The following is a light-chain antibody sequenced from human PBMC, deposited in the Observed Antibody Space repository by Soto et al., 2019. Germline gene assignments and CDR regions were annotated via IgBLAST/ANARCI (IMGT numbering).Light chain of an antibody. CDR1: QGLVYSDWNTY. J-gene: IGKJ1*01. CDR3: VHGNHWSPT. V-gene: IGKV2-30*01. CDR2: KVS. Sequence: DVVMTQSPLSLTVTLGQPASISCRSSQGLVYSDWNTYLNGFQQRPGQSPRRLIDKVSNRDSGVQGRFSGSVSGSDFTLKISRLEAVAVGLYDCVHGNHWSPTFGQGTKVEIK.